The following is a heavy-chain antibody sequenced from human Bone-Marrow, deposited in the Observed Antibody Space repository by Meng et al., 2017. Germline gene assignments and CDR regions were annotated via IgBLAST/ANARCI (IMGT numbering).Heavy chain of an antibody. J-gene: IGHJ3*02. Sequence: QVQLVQSGAEVKKPGSSVKVSCKAAGGTFSSYAISWVRQAPGQGLEWMGGIIPIFGTAHYAQKFQGRVTITTDESTSTAYMELSSLRSEDTAVYYCASPGIAAQGPDAFDIWGQGTMVTVSS. CDR3: ASPGIAAQGPDAFDI. CDR1: GGTFSSYA. D-gene: IGHD6-25*01. CDR2: IIPIFGTA. V-gene: IGHV1-69*05.